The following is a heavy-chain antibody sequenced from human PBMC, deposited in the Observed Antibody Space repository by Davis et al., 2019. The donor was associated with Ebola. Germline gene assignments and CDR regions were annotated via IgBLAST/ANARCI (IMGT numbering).Heavy chain of an antibody. J-gene: IGHJ6*03. Sequence: SETLSLTCTVSGGSISSSSYYWGWIRQPPGKGLEWIGSIYYSGSTYYNPSLKSRVTISVDTSKNQFSLKLSSVTAADTAVYYCARVFGDIVVVPAATSYYYYYYMDVWGKGTTVTVSS. V-gene: IGHV4-39*07. CDR2: IYYSGST. CDR3: ARVFGDIVVVPAATSYYYYYYMDV. D-gene: IGHD2-2*01. CDR1: GGSISSSSYY.